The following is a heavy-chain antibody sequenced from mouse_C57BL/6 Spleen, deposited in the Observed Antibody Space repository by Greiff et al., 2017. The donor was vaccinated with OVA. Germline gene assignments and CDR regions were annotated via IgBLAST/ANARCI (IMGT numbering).Heavy chain of an antibody. D-gene: IGHD2-2*01. V-gene: IGHV1-52*01. Sequence: QVQLQQPGAELVRPGSSVKLSCKASGYPFTSYWMHWVKQRPIQGLEWIGNIDPSDSETHSNQKFKDKATLTVDNSSSTAYMQLSSLTSEDSAVYYWARDGYDDGGLAYWGQGTLGTVSA. CDR2: IDPSDSET. CDR3: ARDGYDDGGLAY. J-gene: IGHJ3*01. CDR1: GYPFTSYW.